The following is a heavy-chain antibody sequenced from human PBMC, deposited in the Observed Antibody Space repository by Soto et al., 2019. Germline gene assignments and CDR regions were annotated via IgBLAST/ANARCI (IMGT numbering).Heavy chain of an antibody. CDR1: GFTFSDKY. CDR3: ARVNPSGGIYHLDH. D-gene: IGHD1-26*01. CDR2: SRNKANSYTT. Sequence: PGGSLRLSCAVSGFTFSDKYMEWVRQAPGKGLEWVGRSRNKANSYTTEYAASVKGRFTISRDDSKNSLYLQMNSLKTEDTAVYYCARVNPSGGIYHLDHWGQGALVTVSS. V-gene: IGHV3-72*01. J-gene: IGHJ4*02.